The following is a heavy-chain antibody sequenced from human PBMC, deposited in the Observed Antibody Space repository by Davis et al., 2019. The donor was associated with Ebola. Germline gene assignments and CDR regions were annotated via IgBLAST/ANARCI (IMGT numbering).Heavy chain of an antibody. V-gene: IGHV3-21*01. Sequence: GESLKISCAASGFTFSTYSMNWVRQAPGKGLEWVSSISSSSYYIYYADSLKGRFTVSRDNAKNSVYLQVNSLRAEDTAVYHCARGGYYDSSGYSHEAFDIWGQGTMVTVSS. CDR2: ISSSSYYI. J-gene: IGHJ3*02. D-gene: IGHD3-22*01. CDR1: GFTFSTYS. CDR3: ARGGYYDSSGYSHEAFDI.